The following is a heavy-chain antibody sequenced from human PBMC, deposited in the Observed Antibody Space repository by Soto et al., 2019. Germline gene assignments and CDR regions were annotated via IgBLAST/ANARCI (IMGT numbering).Heavy chain of an antibody. CDR3: ARSLATVTMGIFGY. CDR1: GDSISSSNYY. V-gene: IGHV4-39*01. CDR2: ISSSGPT. Sequence: QLQLQESGPGLVKPSETRSLTCTVSGDSISSSNYYWGWIRQAPGKGLEWIGSISSSGPTYYNPSLKSRVTISIDTSINQFSLKLSSVTAADTAVYFCARSLATVTMGIFGYWGQGTLVTVSS. J-gene: IGHJ4*02. D-gene: IGHD4-17*01.